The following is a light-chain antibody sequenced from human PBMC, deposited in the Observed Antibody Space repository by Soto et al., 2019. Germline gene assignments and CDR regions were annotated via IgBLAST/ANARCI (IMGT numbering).Light chain of an antibody. V-gene: IGKV3-20*01. CDR1: ETVSSSY. J-gene: IGKJ1*01. Sequence: DIVLTQSPGTLSLSPGERATLSCRASETVSSSYLAWYQQKPGQAPRLLIYGASSRATGIPDRFSGSGSGTDFTLTISRLEPEDFAVYYCQQYGSSRTFGQGNQGEIQ. CDR3: QQYGSSRT. CDR2: GAS.